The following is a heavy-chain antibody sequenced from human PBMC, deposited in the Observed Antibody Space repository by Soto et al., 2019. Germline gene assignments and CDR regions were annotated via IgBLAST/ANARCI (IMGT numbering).Heavy chain of an antibody. D-gene: IGHD6-13*01. CDR2: ISGSGGST. CDR1: GFTFSNYV. J-gene: IGHJ4*02. V-gene: IGHV3-23*01. Sequence: PGGSLRLSCAASGFTFSNYVMSWVRQAPGKGLEWVSAISGSGGSTYYADSVKGRITISRDNSKNTLYLQMNSLRAEDTAVYYCAYSSTPFDYWGQGTLVTVSS. CDR3: AYSSTPFDY.